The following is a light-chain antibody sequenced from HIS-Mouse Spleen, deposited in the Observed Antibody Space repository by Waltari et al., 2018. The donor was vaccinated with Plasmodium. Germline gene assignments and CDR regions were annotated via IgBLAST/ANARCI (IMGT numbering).Light chain of an antibody. CDR3: QVWDSSSDHPV. V-gene: IGLV3-21*02. Sequence: SYVLTQPPSVSVAPGQTARITCGGNNIGSKSVHWYQQKPGQAPVLVVYDDSDRPSGIAERFSGSNSGNTATLTISRGEAGDEADYYCQVWDSSSDHPVFGGGTKLTVL. CDR2: DDS. CDR1: NIGSKS. J-gene: IGLJ2*01.